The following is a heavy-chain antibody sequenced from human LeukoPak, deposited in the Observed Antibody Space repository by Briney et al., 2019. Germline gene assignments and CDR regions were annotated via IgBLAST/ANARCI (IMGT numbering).Heavy chain of an antibody. D-gene: IGHD3-10*01. J-gene: IGHJ3*02. CDR1: GFTFSDYQ. V-gene: IGHV3-11*01. CDR2: ISSSGGTI. CDR3: ARDGYYYGSGADI. Sequence: PGGSLRLSCAASGFTFSDYQMNWIRQAPGKGLEWVSYISSSGGTISYADSVKGRFTISRDNAKNSLYLQMNSLRAEDTAVYYCARDGYYYGSGADIWGQRTMVTVSS.